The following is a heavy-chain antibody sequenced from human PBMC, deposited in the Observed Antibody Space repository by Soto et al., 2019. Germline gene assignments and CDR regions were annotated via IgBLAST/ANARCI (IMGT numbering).Heavy chain of an antibody. D-gene: IGHD2-15*01. CDR3: AKDLGYCSGGSCYSTPLDY. CDR1: GFTFSSYA. V-gene: IGHV3-23*01. J-gene: IGHJ4*02. Sequence: GGSLRLSCAASGFTFSSYAMSWVRQAPGKGLEWVSAISGSGGSTYYADSVKGRFTISRDNSKSTLYLQMNSLRAEDTAVYYCAKDLGYCSGGSCYSTPLDYWGQGTLVTVSS. CDR2: ISGSGGST.